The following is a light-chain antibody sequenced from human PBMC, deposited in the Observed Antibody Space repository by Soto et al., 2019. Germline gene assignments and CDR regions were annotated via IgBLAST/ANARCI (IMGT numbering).Light chain of an antibody. CDR2: EVT. J-gene: IGLJ3*02. CDR1: IHYDF. CDR3: SSYASDITHV. V-gene: IGLV2-14*01. Sequence: QSALTQPASVSGSPGQSITISCTGYIHYDFVSWYQQHPGTAPKVIIYEVTHRPSGISSRFSGSKSGNTASLTISGLQAEDEADYYCSSYASDITHVFGGGTKLTVL.